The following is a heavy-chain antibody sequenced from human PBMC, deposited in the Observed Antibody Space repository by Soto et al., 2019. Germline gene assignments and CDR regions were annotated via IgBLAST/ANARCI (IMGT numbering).Heavy chain of an antibody. J-gene: IGHJ6*03. V-gene: IGHV4-59*08. Sequence: PSETLSLTCAVYGGSFSGYYWSWIRQPPGKGLEWIGYIYYSGSTNYNPSLKSRVTISVDTSKNQFSLKLSSVTAADTAVYYCARGSKYDFWSGSGYYYNDNMDVWGKGNTVTVAS. D-gene: IGHD3-3*01. CDR2: IYYSGST. CDR3: ARGSKYDFWSGSGYYYNDNMDV. CDR1: GGSFSGYY.